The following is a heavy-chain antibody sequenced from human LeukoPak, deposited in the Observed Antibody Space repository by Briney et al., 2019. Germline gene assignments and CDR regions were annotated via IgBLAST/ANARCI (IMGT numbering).Heavy chain of an antibody. D-gene: IGHD6-19*01. J-gene: IGHJ4*02. CDR2: ISGSGGST. CDR1: GFTFSSYA. Sequence: GGSLRLSCAASGFTFSSYAMSRVRQAPGKGLEWVSVISGSGGSTYYADSVKGRFTISRDNFENTLYLQMNSLRVEDTAVYYCAKARGMRWPVEIDYWGQGTLVTVSS. CDR3: AKARGMRWPVEIDY. V-gene: IGHV3-23*01.